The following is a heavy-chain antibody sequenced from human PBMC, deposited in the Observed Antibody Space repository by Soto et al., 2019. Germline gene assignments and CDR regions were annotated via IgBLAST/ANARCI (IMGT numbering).Heavy chain of an antibody. CDR3: TTSRGSGYSSSWYSFDI. D-gene: IGHD6-13*01. V-gene: IGHV3-15*01. Sequence: GGSLRLSCAASGFTFSNAWMSWVRQAPGKGLEWVGRIKSKTDGGTTDYAAPVKGRFTISRDDSKNTLYLQMNSLKTEDTAVYYCTTSRGSGYSSSWYSFDIWGQGTMVTVSS. CDR2: IKSKTDGGTT. J-gene: IGHJ3*02. CDR1: GFTFSNAW.